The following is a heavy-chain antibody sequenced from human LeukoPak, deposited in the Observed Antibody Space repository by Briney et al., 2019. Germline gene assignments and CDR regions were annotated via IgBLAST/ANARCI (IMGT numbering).Heavy chain of an antibody. D-gene: IGHD2-2*01. CDR2: INHSGST. CDR3: ARGQDGVPYGVLGI. J-gene: IGHJ3*02. V-gene: IGHV4-34*01. Sequence: ASETLSPTRAVYGETFSGFYWGGVRQPPGKGLGGVWEINHSGSTNYNPSLKSRVTVSVDTSKNQFSLKLSSVTAADTAVYYCARGQDGVPYGVLGIWGQGTMVTVSS. CDR1: GETFSGFY.